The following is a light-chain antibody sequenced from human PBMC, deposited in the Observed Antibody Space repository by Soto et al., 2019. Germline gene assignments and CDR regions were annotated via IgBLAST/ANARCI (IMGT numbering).Light chain of an antibody. CDR3: QQYDKSLPPVT. CDR1: RSVSTN. CDR2: GAS. J-gene: IGKJ4*01. Sequence: DIILTQSPAIVSVSPGERATLSCRPSRSVSTNLAWYQHKHGQAPRLLIYGASTRVTDIPARFSGSGSGTDFTLTINYLKSEDFGVYYCQQYDKSLPPVTFGGGTKVEI. V-gene: IGKV3-15*01.